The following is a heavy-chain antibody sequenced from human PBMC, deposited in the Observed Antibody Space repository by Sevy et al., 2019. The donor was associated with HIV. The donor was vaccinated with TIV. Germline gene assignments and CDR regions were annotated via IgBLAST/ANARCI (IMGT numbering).Heavy chain of an antibody. V-gene: IGHV1-18*04. J-gene: IGHJ3*02. CDR3: ARKGWYDSSGYSLDAFDI. CDR1: GYTFTSYG. Sequence: ASVKVSCKASGYTFTSYGISWVRQAPGQGLEWMGWISAYNGNTNYAQKLKGRVTMTTDTSTSTAYMELRSLRSDDTAVYYCARKGWYDSSGYSLDAFDIWGQGTMVTVSS. CDR2: ISAYNGNT. D-gene: IGHD3-22*01.